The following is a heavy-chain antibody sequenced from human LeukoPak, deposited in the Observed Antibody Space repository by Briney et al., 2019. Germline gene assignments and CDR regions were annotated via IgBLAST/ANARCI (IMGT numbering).Heavy chain of an antibody. CDR3: ARDPDLRTKIAEAGDY. CDR2: ISSSGSTI. J-gene: IGHJ4*02. CDR1: GFTFSDYY. V-gene: IGHV3-11*01. D-gene: IGHD6-19*01. Sequence: PGGSLRLSCAASGFTFSDYYMSWIRQAPGKGLEWVSYISSSGSTIYYADSVKGRFTISRDNAKNSLYLQMNSLRAEDTAVYYCARDPDLRTKIAEAGDYWGQGTLVTVSS.